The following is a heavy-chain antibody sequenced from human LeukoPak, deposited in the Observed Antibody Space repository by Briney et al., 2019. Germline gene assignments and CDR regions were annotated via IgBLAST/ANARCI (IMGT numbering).Heavy chain of an antibody. D-gene: IGHD6-19*01. Sequence: GGSLRLSCAASGFTFSSYAMSWVRQAPGKGLEWVSAMVGSGGSTYYADSVKGRFTISRDNPKNTLYLQMNSLRAEDTAVYYCAKVGRQWLEPLDYWGQGTLVTVFS. CDR1: GFTFSSYA. V-gene: IGHV3-23*01. CDR2: MVGSGGST. J-gene: IGHJ4*02. CDR3: AKVGRQWLEPLDY.